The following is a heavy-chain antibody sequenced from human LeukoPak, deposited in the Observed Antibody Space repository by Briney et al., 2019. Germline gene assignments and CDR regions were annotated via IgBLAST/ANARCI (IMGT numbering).Heavy chain of an antibody. J-gene: IGHJ6*02. CDR3: ARGGDIAVVPAALHYYYGMDV. CDR1: GFTFSTYA. D-gene: IGHD2-2*01. Sequence: GGSLRLSCAASGFTFSTYAMHWVRQAPGKGLEWVTFISYDGSNKYYADSVKGRFTISRDNSKNTLYLQMNSLKTEDTAVYYCARGGDIAVVPAALHYYYGMDVWGQGTTVTVTS. CDR2: ISYDGSNK. V-gene: IGHV3-30*04.